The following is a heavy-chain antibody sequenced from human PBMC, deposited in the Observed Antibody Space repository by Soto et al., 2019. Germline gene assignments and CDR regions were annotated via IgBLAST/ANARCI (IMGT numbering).Heavy chain of an antibody. CDR3: ASFEGYYDSSGYSH. V-gene: IGHV4-30-2*01. J-gene: IGHJ4*02. Sequence: SETLSLTCAVSGGSISSGGYSWSWIRQPPGKGLEWIGYIYHSGSTYYNPSLKSRVTISVDRSKNQFSLKLSSVTAADTAVHYCASFEGYYDSSGYSHWGQGTLVTVSS. D-gene: IGHD3-22*01. CDR1: GGSISSGGYS. CDR2: IYHSGST.